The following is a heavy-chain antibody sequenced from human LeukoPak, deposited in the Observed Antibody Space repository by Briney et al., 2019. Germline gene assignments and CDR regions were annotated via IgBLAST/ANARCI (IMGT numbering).Heavy chain of an antibody. Sequence: GESLKISCEGSGYSFSNYWIGWVRQMPGKGLEWMGNIYPDESNTRYSPSFQGQVTISADKSISTAYLQWSSLKASDTAMYYCARSGSGSYYFDAFDIWGQGTMVTVSS. J-gene: IGHJ3*02. CDR3: ARSGSGSYYFDAFDI. V-gene: IGHV5-51*01. CDR2: IYPDESNT. CDR1: GYSFSNYW. D-gene: IGHD3-10*01.